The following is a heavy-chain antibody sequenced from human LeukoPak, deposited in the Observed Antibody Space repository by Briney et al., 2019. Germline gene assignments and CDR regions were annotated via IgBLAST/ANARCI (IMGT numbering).Heavy chain of an antibody. D-gene: IGHD1-26*01. CDR1: GFIVSSNY. CDR2: ISTAGRYI. J-gene: IGHJ4*02. CDR3: ARASSGTYSPSDFDY. V-gene: IGHV3-21*06. Sequence: GGSLRLSCAVSGFIVSSNYMNWVRQAPGKGLEWVSFISTAGRYIYYADSVKGRFTISRDNAKSSVYLQMNSLRAEDTAVYYCARASSGTYSPSDFDYWGRGTLVSVSS.